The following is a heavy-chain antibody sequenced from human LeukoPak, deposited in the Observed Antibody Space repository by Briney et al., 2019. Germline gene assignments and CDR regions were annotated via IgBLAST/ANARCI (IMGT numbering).Heavy chain of an antibody. V-gene: IGHV4-59*08. Sequence: SETLSLTCTVSGGSISSYYWSWIRQPPGKGLEWIGYIYYSGSTNYNPSLKSRVTISVDTSKNQFSLKLSSVTAADTAVYYCARVGRRYYDSSGYYRDYWGQGTLVTVSS. CDR1: GGSISSYY. CDR2: IYYSGST. J-gene: IGHJ4*02. D-gene: IGHD3-22*01. CDR3: ARVGRRYYDSSGYYRDY.